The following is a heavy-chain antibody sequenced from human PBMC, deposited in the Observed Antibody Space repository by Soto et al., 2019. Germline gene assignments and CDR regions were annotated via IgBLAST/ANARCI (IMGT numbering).Heavy chain of an antibody. D-gene: IGHD3-10*01. V-gene: IGHV1-69*02. J-gene: IGHJ4*02. CDR3: ATSYGSGSSPFDY. CDR1: GDTFSFYT. CDR2: VNPILAMS. Sequence: QVQLVQSGAEVKKPGSSVKVSCKASGDTFSFYTLNWVRQAPGQGFEWVGRVNPILAMSSSAPKFQGRVSMFADNSTGAASMKLRRLRSDDTAVYYCATSYGSGSSPFDYWGQGTLVTVSS.